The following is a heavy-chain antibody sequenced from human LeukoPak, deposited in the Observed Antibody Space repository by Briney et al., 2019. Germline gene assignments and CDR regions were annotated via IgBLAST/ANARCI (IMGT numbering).Heavy chain of an antibody. D-gene: IGHD2-2*01. CDR2: INPNSGGT. Sequence: ASVTVSCKASGYTFTGYYMHWVRQAPGQGLEWMGWINPNSGGTNYAQKFQGRVTMTRDTSISTAYMELSRLRSDDTAVYYCAREVLHPAAMALDYWGQGTLVTVSS. V-gene: IGHV1-2*02. J-gene: IGHJ4*02. CDR1: GYTFTGYY. CDR3: AREVLHPAAMALDY.